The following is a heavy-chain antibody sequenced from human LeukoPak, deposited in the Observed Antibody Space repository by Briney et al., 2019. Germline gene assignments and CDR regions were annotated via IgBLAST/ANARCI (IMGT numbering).Heavy chain of an antibody. CDR2: IDPNSGGT. J-gene: IGHJ4*02. Sequence: ASVKVSCKASGYTFTGYYMHWVRQAPGQGLEWMGWIDPNSGGTNYAQKFQGRVTMTRNTSISTAYMELSSLRSEDTAVYYCARSSMVRGQGGDYWGQGTLVTVSS. D-gene: IGHD3-10*01. CDR1: GYTFTGYY. V-gene: IGHV1-2*02. CDR3: ARSSMVRGQGGDY.